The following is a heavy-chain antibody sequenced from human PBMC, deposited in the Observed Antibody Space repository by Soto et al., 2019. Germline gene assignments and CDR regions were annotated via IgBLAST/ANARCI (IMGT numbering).Heavy chain of an antibody. D-gene: IGHD2-21*01. V-gene: IGHV1-2*02. CDR1: GYSFTAFY. CDR2: INPNSGGT. J-gene: IGHJ6*03. Sequence: QVQLVQSGAEVETPGASVKVSCKAAGYSFTAFYIHWVRQARGQGFEWLGWINPNSGGTYYSQKFRARVTLTRDTSISTAYMELTGLSSDDTAVYYCARSNSIRPYFYNMDVWGQGTTVTVSS. CDR3: ARSNSIRPYFYNMDV.